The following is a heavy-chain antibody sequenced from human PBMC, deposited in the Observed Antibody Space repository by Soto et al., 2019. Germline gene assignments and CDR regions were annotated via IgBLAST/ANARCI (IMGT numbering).Heavy chain of an antibody. V-gene: IGHV1-69*12. CDR1: GGTFSSYT. CDR2: IIPIFGTA. CDR3: ARGNHRWLQWWYFDL. J-gene: IGHJ2*01. Sequence: QVQLVQSGAEVKKPGSSVTVSCKASGGTFSSYTISWVRQAPGQGLEWMGGIIPIFGTANYAQKFQGRVTITAEESTSTAYRELSSLISEDTAVYYCARGNHRWLQWWYFDLWGRGTLVTVSS. D-gene: IGHD5-12*01.